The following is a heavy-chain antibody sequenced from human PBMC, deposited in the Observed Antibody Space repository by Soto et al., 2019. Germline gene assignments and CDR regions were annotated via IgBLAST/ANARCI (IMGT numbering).Heavy chain of an antibody. D-gene: IGHD3-22*01. V-gene: IGHV1-69*01. J-gene: IGHJ3*02. Sequence: QVQLVQSGAEVKKPGSSVKVSCKASGGTFSSYAISWVRQAPGQGLEWMGGIIPIFGTANYAQKFQGRVTITADESTSTAYMELSSLRSEDTAVYYCARDPYYYDSSGKSPLWAFDIWGQGTMVTVSS. CDR3: ARDPYYYDSSGKSPLWAFDI. CDR1: GGTFSSYA. CDR2: IIPIFGTA.